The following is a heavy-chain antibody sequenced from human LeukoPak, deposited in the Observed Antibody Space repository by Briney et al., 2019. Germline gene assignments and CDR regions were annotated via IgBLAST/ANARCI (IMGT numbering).Heavy chain of an antibody. D-gene: IGHD3-22*01. J-gene: IGHJ3*02. V-gene: IGHV1-8*01. CDR3: ARLDYYDSSGYDAFDI. CDR2: MNPNSGNT. Sequence: GASVKVSCKASGYTFTSYDINWVRQATGQGLEWMGWMNPNSGNTGYAQKFQGRVTMTRNTSISTAYMELSSLRSEDTAVYYCARLDYYDSSGYDAFDIWGQGTMVTVSS. CDR1: GYTFTSYD.